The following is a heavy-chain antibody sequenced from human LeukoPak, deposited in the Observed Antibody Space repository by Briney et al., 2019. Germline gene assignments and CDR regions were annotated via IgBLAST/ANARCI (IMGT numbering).Heavy chain of an antibody. J-gene: IGHJ4*02. CDR2: ISAYNGNT. Sequence: ASVKVSCKASGYTFTSFGISWVRQAPGQMLDWMGWISAYNGNTNYAQKLQGRVTMTTDTSTTTAYMELRSLRSDDTAVYYCAREGVATTFDYWGQGTLVTVSS. D-gene: IGHD1-26*01. CDR1: GYTFTSFG. V-gene: IGHV1-18*01. CDR3: AREGVATTFDY.